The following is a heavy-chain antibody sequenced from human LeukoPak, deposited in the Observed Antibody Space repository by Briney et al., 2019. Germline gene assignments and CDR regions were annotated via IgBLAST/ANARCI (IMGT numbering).Heavy chain of an antibody. J-gene: IGHJ4*02. CDR3: ARDSKYFSIFAVMDY. V-gene: IGHV1-2*02. D-gene: IGHD3-3*01. CDR1: GYTFTKYY. Sequence: ASVKVSCKTSGYTFTKYYMHWVRQAPGQGLEWMGWMNPNSGDTNYTQKFQGRVTMTRDTSINTAYMELSRLKPDDTAVYYCARDSKYFSIFAVMDYWGQGILVTVSS. CDR2: MNPNSGDT.